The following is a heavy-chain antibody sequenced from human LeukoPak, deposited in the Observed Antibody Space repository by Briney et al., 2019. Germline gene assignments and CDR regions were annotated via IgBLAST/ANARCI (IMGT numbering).Heavy chain of an antibody. D-gene: IGHD3-10*01. CDR1: GGSFSGYY. J-gene: IGHJ4*02. V-gene: IGHV4-34*01. CDR3: ASGGTMVRGVTDY. CDR2: NNHIGST. Sequence: SETLSLTCAVYGGSFSGYYWSWIRQPPGKGLEWSGENNHIGSTNYNPSLKSRVTISVDTSKNQFSLKLSPVTAADTAVYYCASGGTMVRGVTDYWGQGTLVTVSS.